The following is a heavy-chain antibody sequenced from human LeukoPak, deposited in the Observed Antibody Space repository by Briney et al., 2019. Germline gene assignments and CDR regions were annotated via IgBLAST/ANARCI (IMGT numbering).Heavy chain of an antibody. Sequence: SETLSLTCAVYGGSFSGYYWSWIRQPPGKGLEWIGEINHSGSTNYNPSLKSRVTISVDTSKNQFSLKVTSVTAADTAIYYCARKPTTSDAFDMWGQGTMVTVSS. D-gene: IGHD1-26*01. CDR1: GGSFSGYY. J-gene: IGHJ3*02. V-gene: IGHV4-34*01. CDR3: ARKPTTSDAFDM. CDR2: INHSGST.